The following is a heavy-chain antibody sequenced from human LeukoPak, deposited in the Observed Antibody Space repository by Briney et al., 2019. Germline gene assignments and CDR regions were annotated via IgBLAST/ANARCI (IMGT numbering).Heavy chain of an antibody. V-gene: IGHV1-2*02. CDR2: INPNSGGT. J-gene: IGHJ6*02. CDR3: ARADSGHYYYGMDV. Sequence: GASVKVSCKASGYTFTSYGISWVRQAPGQGLEWMGWINPNSGGTNYAQKFQGRVTMTRDTSISTAYMELSRLRSDDTAVYYCARADSGHYYYGMDVWGQGTTVTVSS. CDR1: GYTFTSYG. D-gene: IGHD1-26*01.